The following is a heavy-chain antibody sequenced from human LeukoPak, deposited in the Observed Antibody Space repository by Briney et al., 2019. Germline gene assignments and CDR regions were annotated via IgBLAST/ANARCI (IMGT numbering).Heavy chain of an antibody. CDR1: GGSISSSSYY. CDR3: ARPVPSRLGWFDP. D-gene: IGHD1-1*01. CDR2: IYYSGST. Sequence: PSETLSLTCTVSGGSISSSSYYWGWIRQPPGKGLEWIGSIYYSGSTYYNPSLKSRVTISVDTSKNQFSLKLTSVTAADTAVYYCARPVPSRLGWFDPWGPGTLVTVSS. J-gene: IGHJ5*02. V-gene: IGHV4-39*01.